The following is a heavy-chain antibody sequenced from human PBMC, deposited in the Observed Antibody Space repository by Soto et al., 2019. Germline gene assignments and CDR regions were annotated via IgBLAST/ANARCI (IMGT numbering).Heavy chain of an antibody. D-gene: IGHD3-16*01. J-gene: IGHJ6*02. CDR2: IIPFFKAT. CDR3: ARDVPLNYYDGTFSYYAMDV. Sequence: SVMFSFTAAGDTFSSHAISWVRQATGQGLEWMGGIIPFFKATNYAQKFQGRVTITADDSTSTAYMDLYSLRSEDTAVYYCARDVPLNYYDGTFSYYAMDVWGQGTTVTVSS. V-gene: IGHV1-69*01. CDR1: GDTFSSHA.